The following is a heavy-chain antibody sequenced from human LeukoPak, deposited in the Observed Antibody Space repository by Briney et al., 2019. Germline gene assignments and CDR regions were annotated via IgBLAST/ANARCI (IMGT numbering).Heavy chain of an antibody. V-gene: IGHV3-30*18. CDR1: GFTFCSYG. Sequence: PGGSLRLSCAASGFTFCSYGMYWVRQAPGKGLEWVAVISYDGSNKYYADSVKGRFTISRDNFKNTLYLQMNSLRAEDTAVYYCAKDRQDYYDSGSAHYGMDVWGQGTTATVSS. J-gene: IGHJ6*02. CDR3: AKDRQDYYDSGSAHYGMDV. D-gene: IGHD3-10*01. CDR2: ISYDGSNK.